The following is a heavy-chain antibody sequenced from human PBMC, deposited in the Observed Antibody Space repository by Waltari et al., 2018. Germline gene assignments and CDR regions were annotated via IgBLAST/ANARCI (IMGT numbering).Heavy chain of an antibody. Sequence: QVQLVQSGAEVKKPGASVKVSCKASGYPFTSYAMHWVPQAPGQRPEWMGWINTGNGNTKYSQKFQGRVTITRDTSTSTAYMELSSLRSEDTAVYYCARGAQGYSSSWYAVDYWGQGTLVTVSS. V-gene: IGHV1-3*04. CDR2: INTGNGNT. CDR1: GYPFTSYA. CDR3: ARGAQGYSSSWYAVDY. J-gene: IGHJ4*02. D-gene: IGHD6-13*01.